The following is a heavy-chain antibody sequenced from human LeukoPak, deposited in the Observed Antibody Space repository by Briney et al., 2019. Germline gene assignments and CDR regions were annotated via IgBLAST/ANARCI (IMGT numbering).Heavy chain of an antibody. CDR3: ASASFYYDSSGYYDY. CDR1: GGSFSGYY. V-gene: IGHV4-34*01. J-gene: IGHJ4*02. CDR2: INHSGST. D-gene: IGHD3-22*01. Sequence: PSETLSLTCAVCGGSFSGYYWSWIRQPPGKGLEWIGEINHSGSTNYNPSLKSRVTISVDTSKNQFSLKLSSVTAADTAVYYCASASFYYDSSGYYDYWGQGTLVTVSS.